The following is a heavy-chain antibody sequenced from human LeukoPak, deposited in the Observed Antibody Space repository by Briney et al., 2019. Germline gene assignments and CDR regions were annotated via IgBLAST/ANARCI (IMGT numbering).Heavy chain of an antibody. Sequence: GGSLRLSCAASGFTVSSNYMSWVRQAPGKGLEWVSVIYSGGSTYYADSVKGRFTISRDNSKNTLYLQMNSLRAEDTAVYYCAREGRLRFLEWPPYPFDPWGQGTLVTVSS. CDR2: IYSGGST. V-gene: IGHV3-66*02. CDR1: GFTVSSNY. J-gene: IGHJ5*02. D-gene: IGHD3-3*01. CDR3: AREGRLRFLEWPPYPFDP.